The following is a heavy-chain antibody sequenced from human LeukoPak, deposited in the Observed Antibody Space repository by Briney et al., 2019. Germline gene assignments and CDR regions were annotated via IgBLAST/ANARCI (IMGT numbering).Heavy chain of an antibody. CDR2: IYSSGST. Sequence: SQTLSLTCTVSGGSISSYYWSWIRQPAGKGLEWVGRIYSSGSTNYNPSLKSRVTMSVDTSKNHFSLQLSSVAAADTAVYYCARQDYYYDSSGYPIFDYWGQGTLVTVSS. D-gene: IGHD3-22*01. V-gene: IGHV4-4*07. J-gene: IGHJ4*02. CDR1: GGSISSYY. CDR3: ARQDYYYDSSGYPIFDY.